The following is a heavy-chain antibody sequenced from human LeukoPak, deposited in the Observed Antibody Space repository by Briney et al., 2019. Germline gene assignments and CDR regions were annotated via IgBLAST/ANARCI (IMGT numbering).Heavy chain of an antibody. V-gene: IGHV4-59*08. J-gene: IGHJ4*02. CDR1: GGSISSYY. D-gene: IGHD3-9*01. CDR3: ARMGILTGYLYYFDY. CDR2: IYYSGST. Sequence: SETLSLTCTVSGGSISSYYWSWIRQPPGKGLEWIGYIYYSGSTNYNPSLKSRVTISVDTSKNQFPLKLSSVTAADTAVYYCARMGILTGYLYYFDYWGQGTLVTVSS.